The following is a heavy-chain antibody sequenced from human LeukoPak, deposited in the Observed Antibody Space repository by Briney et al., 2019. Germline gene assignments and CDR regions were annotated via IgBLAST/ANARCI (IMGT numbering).Heavy chain of an antibody. D-gene: IGHD3-10*01. CDR2: ISGSGGST. CDR3: GKSGGLTGSGRLAMDV. V-gene: IGHV3-23*01. J-gene: IGHJ6*02. Sequence: PGGSLTLSCAASGFTFSSYAMSWVRLAPGKGLEWVSGISGSGGSTYYAYSVKRRFTSSRDNSNNTLYVQMNSLRVEDTAVYYCGKSGGLTGSGRLAMDVWGQGTTVTVSS. CDR1: GFTFSSYA.